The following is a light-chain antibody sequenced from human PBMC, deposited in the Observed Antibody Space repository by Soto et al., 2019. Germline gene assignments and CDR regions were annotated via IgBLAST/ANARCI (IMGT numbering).Light chain of an antibody. CDR1: QSISSW. J-gene: IGKJ1*01. V-gene: IGKV1-5*03. Sequence: DIQMTQSPSTLSASVGDRVIITCRASQSISSWLAWYQQKPGKAPNLLIYKASTLKSGDPSRFSGSGSGTEFTLTISSMKPDDFATYYCQQYHNDSWTFGQGTKVEIK. CDR3: QQYHNDSWT. CDR2: KAS.